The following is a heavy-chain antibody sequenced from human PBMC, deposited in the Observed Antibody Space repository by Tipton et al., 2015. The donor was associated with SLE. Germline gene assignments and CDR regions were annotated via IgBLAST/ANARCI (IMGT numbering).Heavy chain of an antibody. CDR1: GGSMSSYY. D-gene: IGHD3-10*01. V-gene: IGHV4-59*01. CDR2: IYYSGST. Sequence: LSCTVSGGSMSSYYWGWIRQPPGKGLEWIGYIYYSGSTNYNPSLKSRVTISVDTSKNQFSLKLSSVTAADTAVYYCARETVGYYYGSGSSDYFDYWGQGTLVTVSS. CDR3: ARETVGYYYGSGSSDYFDY. J-gene: IGHJ4*02.